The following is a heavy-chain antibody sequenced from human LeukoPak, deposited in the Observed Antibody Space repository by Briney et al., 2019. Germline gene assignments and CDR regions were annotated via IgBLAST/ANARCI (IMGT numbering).Heavy chain of an antibody. CDR2: IYHSGST. Sequence: SETLSLTCTVSGYSISSGYYWGWIRQPPEKGLEWIGSIYHSGSTYYNPSLKSRVTISVDTSKNQFSLKLSSVTAADTAVYYCASGSPKSIRFLTRYYYYYMDVWGKGTTVTVSS. V-gene: IGHV4-38-2*02. D-gene: IGHD3-3*01. CDR3: ASGSPKSIRFLTRYYYYYMDV. J-gene: IGHJ6*03. CDR1: GYSISSGYY.